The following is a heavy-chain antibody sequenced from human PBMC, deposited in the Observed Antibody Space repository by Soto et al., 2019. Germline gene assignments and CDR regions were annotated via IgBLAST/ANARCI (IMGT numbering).Heavy chain of an antibody. CDR2: ISAHNDNT. V-gene: IGHV1-18*01. CDR3: ARGWYGDY. Sequence: QVHLVQSGAEVRKPGASVKVSCKGSGYTFTSYGIAWVRQAPGQGLEWMGWISAHNDNTNYAQKVQGRVTVNRDTSTSTAYMELRNLRSDDTAVYDGARGWYGDYWGQGALVTVSS. J-gene: IGHJ4*02. D-gene: IGHD2-15*01. CDR1: GYTFTSYG.